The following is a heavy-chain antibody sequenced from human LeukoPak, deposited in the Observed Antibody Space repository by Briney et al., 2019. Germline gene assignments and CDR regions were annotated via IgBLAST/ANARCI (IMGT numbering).Heavy chain of an antibody. Sequence: ASVKVYCKAFGYTFTGYYMHWVRQAPGQGLEWMGWINPNSGGTKYPQKFQGRVTITRDMSISATYMELSRLRSDDTAVYYCAKDWSGYYGSGSYYNNWGQGTLVTVSS. CDR3: AKDWSGYYGSGSYYNN. J-gene: IGHJ4*02. CDR1: GYTFTGYY. D-gene: IGHD3-10*01. V-gene: IGHV1-2*02. CDR2: INPNSGGT.